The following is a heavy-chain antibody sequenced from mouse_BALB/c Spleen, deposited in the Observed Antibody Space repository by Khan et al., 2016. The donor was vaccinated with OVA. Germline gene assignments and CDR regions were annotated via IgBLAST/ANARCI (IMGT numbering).Heavy chain of an antibody. J-gene: IGHJ3*01. D-gene: IGHD1-1*01. CDR3: ASLAYYDDSAGFAY. CDR2: VITGGSYT. CDR1: GFTFSTYG. Sequence: EVKLVESGGDLVKPGGSLKLSCAASGFTFSTYGMSWVLQTPAKRLEWVATVITGGSYTNYQDSVKGRFTISRDKAKNTLSLQLSSLKSEDTAMFYCASLAYYDDSAGFAYWGQGTLVTVSA. V-gene: IGHV5-6*01.